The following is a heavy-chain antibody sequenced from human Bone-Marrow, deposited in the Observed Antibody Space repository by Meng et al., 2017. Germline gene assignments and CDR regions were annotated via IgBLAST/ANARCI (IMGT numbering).Heavy chain of an antibody. Sequence: VQRQESGPGLVKPSGTLSLTCAVSGGSISSSNWWSWVRQPPGKGLEWIGEIYHSGSTNYNPSLKSRVTISVDKSKNQFSLKLSSVTAADTAVYYCARDSRTYYYDSSGYTFDYWGQGTLVTVSS. CDR2: IYHSGST. J-gene: IGHJ4*02. D-gene: IGHD3-22*01. V-gene: IGHV4-4*02. CDR3: ARDSRTYYYDSSGYTFDY. CDR1: GGSISSSNW.